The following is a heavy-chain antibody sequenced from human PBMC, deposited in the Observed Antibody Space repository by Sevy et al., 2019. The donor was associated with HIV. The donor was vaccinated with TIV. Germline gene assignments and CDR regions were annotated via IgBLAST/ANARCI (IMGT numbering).Heavy chain of an antibody. V-gene: IGHV3-33*01. J-gene: IGHJ6*02. CDR3: ARAGDIVEVAAHYGMDV. D-gene: IGHD2-15*01. CDR1: GFTFSSYG. Sequence: GGSLRLSCAASGFTFSSYGMHWVRQAPGKGLEWVAVIWYDGINKYYGDSVKGRFTISRDNSKNTVYLQRTNLRAEDTAVYYCARAGDIVEVAAHYGMDVWGQGTTVTVSS. CDR2: IWYDGINK.